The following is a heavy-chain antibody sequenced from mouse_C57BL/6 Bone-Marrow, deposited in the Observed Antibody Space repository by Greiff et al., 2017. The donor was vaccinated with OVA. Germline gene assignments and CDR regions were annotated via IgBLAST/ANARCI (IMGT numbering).Heavy chain of an antibody. D-gene: IGHD1-1*01. V-gene: IGHV3-1*01. CDR1: GYSITSGYD. CDR2: ISYSGST. CDR3: ARAITTVVAEYFDV. J-gene: IGHJ1*03. Sequence: EVQLVESGPGMVKPSQSLSLTCTVTGYSITSGYDWHWIRHFPGNKLEWMGYISYSGSTNYNPSLKSRISITHDTSKNHFFLKLNSVTTEDTATYYCARAITTVVAEYFDVWGTGTTVTVSS.